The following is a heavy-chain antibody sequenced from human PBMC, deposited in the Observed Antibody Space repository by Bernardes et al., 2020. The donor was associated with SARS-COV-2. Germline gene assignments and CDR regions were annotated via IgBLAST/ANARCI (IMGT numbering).Heavy chain of an antibody. Sequence: GGSLRLSCAASGFTFSSYAMSWVRQAPGKGLEWVSSISGIGGSTYYADSVKGRFTISRDNSKNTLYLQMNSLRAEDTAVYYCAKDVRVVSPPCFDYWGQGTLVTVSS. CDR2: ISGIGGST. CDR3: AKDVRVVSPPCFDY. V-gene: IGHV3-23*01. CDR1: GFTFSSYA. D-gene: IGHD3-22*01. J-gene: IGHJ4*02.